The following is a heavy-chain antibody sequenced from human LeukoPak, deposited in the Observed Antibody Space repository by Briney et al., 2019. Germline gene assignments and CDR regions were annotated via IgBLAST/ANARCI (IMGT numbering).Heavy chain of an antibody. D-gene: IGHD3-22*01. Sequence: ASVKVSCKASGYTFTSYDINWVRQATGQGFEWMGWMNPNSGNTGYAQKFQGRVTITRNTSISTAYMELSSLRSEDTAVYYCARDYDSSGSYDYWGQGTLVTVSS. CDR1: GYTFTSYD. V-gene: IGHV1-8*03. CDR2: MNPNSGNT. CDR3: ARDYDSSGSYDY. J-gene: IGHJ4*02.